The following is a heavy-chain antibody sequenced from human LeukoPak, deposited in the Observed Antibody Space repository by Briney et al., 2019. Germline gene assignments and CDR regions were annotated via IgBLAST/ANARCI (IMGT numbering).Heavy chain of an antibody. Sequence: PSETLSLTCTVSGGSISSYYWSWIRQPPGKGLEWIGYIYYSGSTNYNPCLKSRVTISVDTSKNQFSLKLSSVTAADTAVYYCARDRQWLVGNWFDPWGQGTLVTVSS. V-gene: IGHV4-59*01. CDR3: ARDRQWLVGNWFDP. CDR2: IYYSGST. J-gene: IGHJ5*02. D-gene: IGHD6-19*01. CDR1: GGSISSYY.